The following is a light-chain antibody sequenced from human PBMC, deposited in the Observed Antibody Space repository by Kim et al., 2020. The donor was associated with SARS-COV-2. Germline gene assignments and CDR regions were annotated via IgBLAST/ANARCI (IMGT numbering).Light chain of an antibody. CDR1: NIVTKN. Sequence: SYELTQPLSVSVALGQTARITCGGNNIVTKNVHWYQQKPGQAPVLVMYRDTNRPSGIPERVSGSNSGDTVTLTISRAQAGDEADYYCQVWDSSTWVFGGGTQLTVL. CDR2: RDT. CDR3: QVWDSSTWV. V-gene: IGLV3-9*01. J-gene: IGLJ3*02.